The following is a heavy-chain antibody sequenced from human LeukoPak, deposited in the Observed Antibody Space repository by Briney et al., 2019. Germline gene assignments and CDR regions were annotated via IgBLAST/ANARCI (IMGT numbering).Heavy chain of an antibody. J-gene: IGHJ4*02. Sequence: SETLSLTCTVSGGSISSGGYYWSWSRQHPGKGLEWIGYIYYSGSTYYNPSLKSRVTISVDTSKNQFSLKLSSVTAADTAVYYCARDHWFGETDYWGQGTLVTVSS. CDR2: IYYSGST. CDR1: GGSISSGGYY. V-gene: IGHV4-31*03. CDR3: ARDHWFGETDY. D-gene: IGHD3-10*01.